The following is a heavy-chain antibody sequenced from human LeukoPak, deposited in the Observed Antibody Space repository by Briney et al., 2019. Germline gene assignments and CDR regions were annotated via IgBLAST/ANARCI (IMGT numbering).Heavy chain of an antibody. J-gene: IGHJ3*02. CDR3: VGYCSSTSCYRSDAFGI. D-gene: IGHD2-2*02. CDR2: IYYSGST. V-gene: IGHV4-59*01. Sequence: SETLSLTCTVSGGSISSYYWSWIRQPPGKGLEWIGYIYYSGSTNYNPSLKSRVTISVDTSKNQFSLKLSSVTAADTAVYYCVGYCSSTSCYRSDAFGIWGQGTMVTVSS. CDR1: GGSISSYY.